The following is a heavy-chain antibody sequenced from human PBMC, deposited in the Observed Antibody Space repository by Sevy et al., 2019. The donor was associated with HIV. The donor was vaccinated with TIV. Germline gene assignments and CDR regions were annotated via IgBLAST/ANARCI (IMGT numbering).Heavy chain of an antibody. Sequence: GGSLRLSCAAFGFIFSNYGMQWVRQAPGKGLEWVAVIWYDGTNREYADSVKGRFTISRDNSKNTLYLQMNSLRVEDTAVYYCAREDIRVAGIGYYFHSWGQGTLVTVSS. J-gene: IGHJ4*02. CDR3: AREDIRVAGIGYYFHS. V-gene: IGHV3-33*01. D-gene: IGHD6-19*01. CDR2: IWYDGTNR. CDR1: GFIFSNYG.